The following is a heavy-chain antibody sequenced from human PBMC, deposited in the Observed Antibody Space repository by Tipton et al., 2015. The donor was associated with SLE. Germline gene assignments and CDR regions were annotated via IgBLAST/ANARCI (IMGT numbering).Heavy chain of an antibody. Sequence: TLSLTCTVSGGSISSYYWSWIRQPAGKGLEWIGRIYTSGSTNYNPSLNSRVTISVDTSKNQFSLKLSSVTAADTAVYYCARGGAVPGTSWYFDLWGRGTLVTVSS. V-gene: IGHV4-4*07. CDR2: IYTSGST. J-gene: IGHJ2*01. CDR1: GGSISSYY. D-gene: IGHD6-19*01. CDR3: ARGGAVPGTSWYFDL.